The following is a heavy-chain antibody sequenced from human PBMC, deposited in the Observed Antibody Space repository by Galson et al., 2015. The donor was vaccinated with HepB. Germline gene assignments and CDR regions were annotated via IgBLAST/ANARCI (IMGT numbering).Heavy chain of an antibody. V-gene: IGHV4-34*01. D-gene: IGHD6-13*01. J-gene: IGHJ6*03. CDR2: INHSGST. CDR3: ARGRKYSSSYDYYYYMDV. Sequence: WIRQPPGKGLERIGEINHSGSTNYNPSLKSRVTISVDTSKNQFSLKLSSVTAADTAVYYCARGRKYSSSYDYYYYMDVWGKGTTVTVSS.